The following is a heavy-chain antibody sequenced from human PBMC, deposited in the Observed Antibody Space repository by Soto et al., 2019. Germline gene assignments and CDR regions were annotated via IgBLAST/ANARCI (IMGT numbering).Heavy chain of an antibody. J-gene: IGHJ4*02. Sequence: EVQLVESGGGLVKPGGSLRLSCAASGLSFNSYTMNWVRQAPGKGLEWVSSISSRSNDIYYADSVKGRFTISRDNAKSSLYLQMNSLRAEDTAVYYCARDVSLLVVLDSWGQGTLVTVSS. V-gene: IGHV3-21*01. CDR1: GLSFNSYT. D-gene: IGHD2-15*01. CDR3: ARDVSLLVVLDS. CDR2: ISSRSNDI.